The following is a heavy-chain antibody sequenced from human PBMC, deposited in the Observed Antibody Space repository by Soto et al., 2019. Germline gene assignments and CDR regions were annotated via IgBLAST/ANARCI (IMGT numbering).Heavy chain of an antibody. D-gene: IGHD2-2*01. CDR3: AKGGGSSITLGEIDY. CDR2: ISANGDSV. V-gene: IGHV3-23*01. J-gene: IGHJ4*02. Sequence: EVQLLESGGGLVQPGGSLRLSCAASGFTFSSCVMNWVRQAPGKGLEWVSGISANGDSVYYADSVKGRFTISRDNSKNTLSLQMSSLRADDTATYYCAKGGGSSITLGEIDYWGQGTLVSVSS. CDR1: GFTFSSCV.